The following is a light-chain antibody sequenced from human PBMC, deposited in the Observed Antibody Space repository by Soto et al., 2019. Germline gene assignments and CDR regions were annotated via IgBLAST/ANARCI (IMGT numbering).Light chain of an antibody. J-gene: IGKJ3*01. V-gene: IGKV1-5*01. CDR1: QTISNW. Sequence: DIQMTQSPSTLSASVGDRITITCRASQTISNWLAWYQQKPGKAPKLLIYDAAKLESGVPSRFSGSGLGTEFTLTISSLQPDDFGTYYCQQYNSYAFTFGPGTKVDIK. CDR3: QQYNSYAFT. CDR2: DAA.